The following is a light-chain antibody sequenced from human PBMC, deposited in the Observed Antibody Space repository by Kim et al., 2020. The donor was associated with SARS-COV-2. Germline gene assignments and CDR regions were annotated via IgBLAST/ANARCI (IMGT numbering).Light chain of an antibody. CDR2: GKN. V-gene: IGLV3-19*01. J-gene: IGLJ3*02. Sequence: GQTVSITCQGDSLRSYYASWYQQKPGQAPVLVIYGKNNRPSGIPDRFSGSSSGNTASLTITGAQAEDEADYYCNSRDSSGNHLWVFGGGTQLTVL. CDR3: NSRDSSGNHLWV. CDR1: SLRSYY.